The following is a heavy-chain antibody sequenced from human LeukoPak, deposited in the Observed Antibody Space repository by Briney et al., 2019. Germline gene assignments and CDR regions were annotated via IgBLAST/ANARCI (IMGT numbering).Heavy chain of an antibody. CDR3: AKGNSGSYYSHSDY. CDR1: GFTFSSYA. D-gene: IGHD1-26*01. CDR2: ISGSGGST. V-gene: IGHV3-23*01. Sequence: GGSLRLSCAASGFTFSSYAVSWVRQAPGKGLEWVSAISGSGGSTYYADSVKGRFTISRDNSKNTLYLQMNSLRAEDTAVYYCAKGNSGSYYSHSDYWGQGTLVTVSS. J-gene: IGHJ4*02.